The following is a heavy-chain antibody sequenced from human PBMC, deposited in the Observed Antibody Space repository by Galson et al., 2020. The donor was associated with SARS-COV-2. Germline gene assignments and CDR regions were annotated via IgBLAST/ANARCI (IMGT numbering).Heavy chain of an antibody. J-gene: IGHJ4*02. CDR3: ARELSSDAMGYFDY. D-gene: IGHD3-22*01. CDR1: GYSISSGYY. V-gene: IGHV4-38-2*02. Sequence: SETLSLTCTVSGYSISSGYYWGWIRQPPGKGLEWIGSIYHSGSTYYNPSLKSRVTISVDTSKNQFSLKLSSVTAADTAVYYCARELSSDAMGYFDYWGQGTLVTVSS. CDR2: IYHSGST.